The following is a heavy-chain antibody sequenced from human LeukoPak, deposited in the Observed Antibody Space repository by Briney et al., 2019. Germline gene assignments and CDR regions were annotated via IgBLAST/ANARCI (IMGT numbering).Heavy chain of an antibody. CDR2: IIPIFGTA. J-gene: IGHJ3*02. Sequence: SVKVSCKASGGTFSSYAISWVRQAPGQGLEWMGGIIPIFGTANYAQKFQGRVTITADKSTSTAYMELSSLRSEDTAVYYCARAAPVWGKSKDAFDIWGQGTMVTVPS. CDR1: GGTFSSYA. D-gene: IGHD3-16*01. CDR3: ARAAPVWGKSKDAFDI. V-gene: IGHV1-69*06.